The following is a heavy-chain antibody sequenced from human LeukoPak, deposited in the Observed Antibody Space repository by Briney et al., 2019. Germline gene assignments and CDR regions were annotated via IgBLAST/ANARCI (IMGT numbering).Heavy chain of an antibody. V-gene: IGHV3-30-3*01. J-gene: IGHJ4*02. CDR3: ARDPEGITIFGVGEYYFDY. D-gene: IGHD3-3*01. CDR1: GFTFSSYA. Sequence: GRSLRLSCAASGFTFSSYAMHWVRQAPGKGLEWVAVISYDGSNKYYADSVKGRFTISRDNSKNTLYLQMNSLSAEDTAVYYCARDPEGITIFGVGEYYFDYWGQGTLVTVSS. CDR2: ISYDGSNK.